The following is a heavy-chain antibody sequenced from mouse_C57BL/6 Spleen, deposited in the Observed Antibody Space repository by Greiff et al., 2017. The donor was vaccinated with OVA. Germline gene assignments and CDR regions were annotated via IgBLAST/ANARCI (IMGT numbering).Heavy chain of an antibody. CDR2: ISNGGGST. Sequence: EVKLQESGGGLVQPGGSLKLSCAASGFTFSDYYMYWVRQSPEKRLEWVAYISNGGGSTYYPDTVKGRFTISRDNAKNTLYLQMSRLKSEDTAMYYCARGSHYFDYWGQGTTLTVSS. V-gene: IGHV5-12*01. D-gene: IGHD1-1*02. CDR3: ARGSHYFDY. J-gene: IGHJ2*01. CDR1: GFTFSDYY.